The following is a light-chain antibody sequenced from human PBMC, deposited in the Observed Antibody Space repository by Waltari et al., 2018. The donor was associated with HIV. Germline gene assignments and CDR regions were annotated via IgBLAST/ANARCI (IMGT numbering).Light chain of an antibody. J-gene: IGKJ5*01. CDR3: QQYNLWPPIT. CDR1: QSVATN. CDR2: SAS. V-gene: IGKV3-15*01. Sequence: EIIMTQSPTTLSVAPGERATFSCRASQSVATNLAWYQQKPGQAPELLIHSASTRATGVPPRFSGSGSGTEFTLTISSLQSEDFAIYYCQQYNLWPPITFGQGTRL.